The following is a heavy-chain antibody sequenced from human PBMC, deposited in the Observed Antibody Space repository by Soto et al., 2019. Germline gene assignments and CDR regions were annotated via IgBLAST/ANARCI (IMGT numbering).Heavy chain of an antibody. CDR2: ISGSGGST. D-gene: IGHD5-12*01. Sequence: GGSLRLSWAAAGFTLSSYAMSWVRQDPGKGLEWVSAISGSGGSTYYADSVKGRFTISRDNSKNTLYLQMNSLRAVDTAVYYCAKAQRWLQLEDYFDYWGQGTLVTVSS. V-gene: IGHV3-23*01. CDR3: AKAQRWLQLEDYFDY. J-gene: IGHJ4*02. CDR1: GFTLSSYA.